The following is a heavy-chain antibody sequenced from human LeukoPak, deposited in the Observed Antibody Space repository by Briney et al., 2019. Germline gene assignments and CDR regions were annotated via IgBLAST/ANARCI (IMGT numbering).Heavy chain of an antibody. CDR2: VYATGGVA. Sequence: ASVKVSCKASGHTFTNYHIHWVRQAPGQGVEWMGAVYATGGVAINTQTFPVRVTMTRDTSTGTVYTELSSLRFEDTAIYYCATEAPRSYYFDYWGQGIQVTVSS. J-gene: IGHJ4*02. CDR3: ATEAPRSYYFDY. CDR1: GHTFTNYH. V-gene: IGHV1-46*01.